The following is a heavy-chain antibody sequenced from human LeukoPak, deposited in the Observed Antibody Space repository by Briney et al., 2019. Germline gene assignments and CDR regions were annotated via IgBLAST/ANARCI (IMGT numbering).Heavy chain of an antibody. V-gene: IGHV4/OR15-8*01. Sequence: WIGEISHSGSPNYNPSLKSRLTISVDLPKNQFSLDLRSVTAADTAVYYCARDAAAGYSLACWGQGTLVTVSS. CDR3: ARDAAAGYSLAC. D-gene: IGHD6-13*01. CDR2: ISHSGSP. J-gene: IGHJ4*02.